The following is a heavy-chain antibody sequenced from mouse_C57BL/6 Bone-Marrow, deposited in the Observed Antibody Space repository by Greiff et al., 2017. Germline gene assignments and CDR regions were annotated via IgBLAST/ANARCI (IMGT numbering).Heavy chain of an antibody. J-gene: IGHJ1*03. CDR1: GYTFTSYW. V-gene: IGHV1-61*01. CDR2: IYPSDSET. Sequence: QVQLQQPGAELVRPGSSVKLSCKASGYTFTSYWMDWVKQRPGQGLEWIGNIYPSDSETHYNQKFKDKATLTVDKSSSTAYMQLSSLTSEDSAVYYWAKPRGYYYGSSHWYFDVWGTGTTVTVSS. CDR3: AKPRGYYYGSSHWYFDV. D-gene: IGHD1-1*01.